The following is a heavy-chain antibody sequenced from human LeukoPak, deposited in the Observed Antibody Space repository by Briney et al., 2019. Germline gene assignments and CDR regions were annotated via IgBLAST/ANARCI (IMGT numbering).Heavy chain of an antibody. CDR3: AKDRYSSGWYRDFDY. CDR1: GFTFSNYD. V-gene: IGHV3-30*18. CDR2: ISDDGSNK. D-gene: IGHD6-19*01. Sequence: PGRSLRLSCAASGFTFSNYDMHWVRQAPGKGLEWVALISDDGSNKYYGDSGKGRFTISRDNSKHTVYLQMNSLRAEDPAVYYCAKDRYSSGWYRDFDYWGEGTLVTVSS. J-gene: IGHJ4*02.